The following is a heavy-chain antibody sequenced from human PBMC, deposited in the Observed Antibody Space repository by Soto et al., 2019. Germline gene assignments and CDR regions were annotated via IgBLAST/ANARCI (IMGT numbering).Heavy chain of an antibody. CDR1: GYSFISYW. V-gene: IGHV5-51*01. D-gene: IGHD2-2*01. Sequence: PXDSLTISCKGSGYSFISYWIVLVRQMPGKGLEYMGIIYPGDSDTRYSPSFQGQVTISADKSISTAYLQWSSLKASDTAMYYCARRSTYCSSSGCYFDYWGQGIPVTVSS. CDR2: IYPGDSDT. J-gene: IGHJ4*02. CDR3: ARRSTYCSSSGCYFDY.